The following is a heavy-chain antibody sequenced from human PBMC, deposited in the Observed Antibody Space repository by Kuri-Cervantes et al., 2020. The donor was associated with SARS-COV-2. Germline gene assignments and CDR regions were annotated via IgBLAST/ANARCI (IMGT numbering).Heavy chain of an antibody. CDR2: ISWDGSRT. V-gene: IGHV3-43*01. J-gene: IGHJ6*02. D-gene: IGHD3-10*01. CDR1: GFTYDDYT. Sequence: GGSLRLSCVTSGFTYDDYTMHWVRQAPGKGLEWVSQISWDGSRTYYADSVKGRFTVSRDNSKNSLYVEMHSLRTEDTALYYCAKDMGTMLRGASGMDVRGQGTTVTVSS. CDR3: AKDMGTMLRGASGMDV.